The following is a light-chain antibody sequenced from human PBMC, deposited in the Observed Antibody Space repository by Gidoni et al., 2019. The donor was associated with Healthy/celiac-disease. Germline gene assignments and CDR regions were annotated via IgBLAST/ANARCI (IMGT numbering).Light chain of an antibody. CDR3: MQALQTPLT. J-gene: IGKJ4*01. CDR1: QSLLHSNGYNY. V-gene: IGKV2-28*01. CDR2: LGS. Sequence: DIVMTQSPLSLPVTPGEPASIYCRSSQSLLHSNGYNYLDWYLQKPGQSPQLLIYLGSNRASGVPDRFSGIGSGTDFTLKISRVEAEDVGVYYCMQALQTPLTFGGGTKVEIK.